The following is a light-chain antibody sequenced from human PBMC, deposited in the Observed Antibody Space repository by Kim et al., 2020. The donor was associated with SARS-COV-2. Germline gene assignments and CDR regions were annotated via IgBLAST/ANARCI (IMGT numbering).Light chain of an antibody. CDR3: QQRSVWPLT. CDR1: QSVRSY. Sequence: LCPGERTTLTCRASQSVRSYLGGYRQKPGQDTRLLIYDTSNRAPGISARFSGSGSGTDFTLTISSLEPEDFAIYYCQQRSVWPLTFGGGTKVDIK. V-gene: IGKV3-11*01. CDR2: DTS. J-gene: IGKJ4*01.